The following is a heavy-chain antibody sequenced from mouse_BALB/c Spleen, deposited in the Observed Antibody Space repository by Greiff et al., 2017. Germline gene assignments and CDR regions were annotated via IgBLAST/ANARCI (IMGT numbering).Heavy chain of an antibody. D-gene: IGHD1-1*01. CDR3: ARSSSYVDY. J-gene: IGHJ2*01. CDR2: IDPANGNT. V-gene: IGHV14-3*02. CDR1: GFNIKDTY. Sequence: EVQGVESGAELVKPGASVKLSCTASGFNIKDTYMHWVKQRPEQGLEWIGRIDPANGNTKYDPKFQGKATITADTSSNTAYLQLSSLTSEDTAVYYCARSSSYVDYWGQGTTLTVSS.